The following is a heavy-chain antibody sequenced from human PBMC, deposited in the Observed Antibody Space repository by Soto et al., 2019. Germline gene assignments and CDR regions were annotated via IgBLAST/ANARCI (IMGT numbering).Heavy chain of an antibody. V-gene: IGHV3-23*01. CDR1: RFAFSSYA. CDR3: AAGLSGSGAYNWFDP. D-gene: IGHD3-10*01. Sequence: EVQLLESGGGLVQPGGSLRLSCATSRFAFSSYAMSWVRQAPGKGLEWVSAIGGSGHSTFYADSVRGRFTISRDNSKNTLYLQMDGPRAEDTAVYYCAAGLSGSGAYNWFDPWGQGTLGTVSS. CDR2: IGGSGHST. J-gene: IGHJ5*02.